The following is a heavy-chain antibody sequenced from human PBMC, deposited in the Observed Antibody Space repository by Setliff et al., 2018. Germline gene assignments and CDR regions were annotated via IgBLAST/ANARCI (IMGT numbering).Heavy chain of an antibody. Sequence: GGSMRLSCAASGFTFSNAWMSWVRQAPGKGLEWIGRVKSKIDGGTTDYAAPVKGRFTISRDDSKNALYLQMNSLKTEDTAVYYCTADIPVPLAQIDYWGQGTLVTVSS. CDR2: VKSKIDGGTT. CDR3: TADIPVPLAQIDY. D-gene: IGHD2-2*01. CDR1: GFTFSNAW. V-gene: IGHV3-15*01. J-gene: IGHJ4*01.